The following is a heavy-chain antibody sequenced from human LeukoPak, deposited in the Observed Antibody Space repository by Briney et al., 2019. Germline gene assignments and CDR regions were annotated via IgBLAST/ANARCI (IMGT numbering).Heavy chain of an antibody. CDR3: ARDRELAALDP. D-gene: IGHD1-26*01. CDR2: LYHSGTI. V-gene: IGHV4-39*07. CDR1: GDSLMTTTYY. Sequence: SETLSLTCTVSGDSLMTTTYYWNWTRQPPGKGLEWIGGLYHSGTIYYNPSLKSRVTISADKSKNHFSLKLTSVTAADTAVYYCARDRELAALDPWGQGTLVIVSS. J-gene: IGHJ5*02.